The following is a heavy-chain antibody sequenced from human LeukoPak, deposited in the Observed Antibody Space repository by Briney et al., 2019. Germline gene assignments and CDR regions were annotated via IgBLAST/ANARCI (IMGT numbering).Heavy chain of an antibody. J-gene: IGHJ4*02. V-gene: IGHV3-21*04. Sequence: GGSLRLSCAASGFTFRNYDMNWVRQAPGKGLEWVASIDRDSTYRHYADSVKGRFSISRDNAKNSLYLQMNSLRAEDTAVYYCARSPTNCGGDCYPYYFDYWGQGTLVTVSS. CDR2: IDRDSTYR. D-gene: IGHD2-21*01. CDR1: GFTFRNYD. CDR3: ARSPTNCGGDCYPYYFDY.